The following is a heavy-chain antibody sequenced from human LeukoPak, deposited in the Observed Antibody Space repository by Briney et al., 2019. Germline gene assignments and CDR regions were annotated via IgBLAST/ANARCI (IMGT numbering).Heavy chain of an antibody. V-gene: IGHV1-69*05. CDR1: GGTFSSYA. CDR2: IIPIFGTA. J-gene: IGHJ4*02. D-gene: IGHD1-26*01. CDR3: AADRAVGAPSWGFDY. Sequence: ASVKVSCKASGGTFSSYAVSWVRQAPGQGLEWMGGIIPIFGTANYAQKFQGRVTITTDESTSTAYMELSSLRSEDTAVYYCAADRAVGAPSWGFDYWGQGTLVTVSS.